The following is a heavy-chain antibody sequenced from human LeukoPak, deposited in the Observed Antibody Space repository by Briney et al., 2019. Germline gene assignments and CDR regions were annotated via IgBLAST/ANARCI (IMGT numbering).Heavy chain of an antibody. CDR2: ISHSGST. D-gene: IGHD3-22*01. CDR3: ARGFNYYDSTGYYYRE. V-gene: IGHV4-34*01. J-gene: IGHJ4*02. CDR1: GGSFTGYY. Sequence: SETLSLTCAVYGGSFTGYYWSWIRQPPGKGLEWIGEISHSGSTNYNPSLKSRVTISVDTSKNQFSLIVSSVTTADTAVYYCARGFNYYDSTGYYYREWGQGTLVTVSS.